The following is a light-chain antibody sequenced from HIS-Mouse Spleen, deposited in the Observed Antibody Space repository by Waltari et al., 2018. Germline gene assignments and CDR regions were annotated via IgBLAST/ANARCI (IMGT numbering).Light chain of an antibody. J-gene: IGLJ3*02. CDR1: SSDVGSYNL. Sequence: QSALTQPASVSGSPGQSITISCTGTSSDVGSYNLVSWYQQHPGKAPNLMIYECSKRPSGVSNRFSGSKSGNTAALTISGLQAEDEADYYCCSYAVSSTWVFGGGTKLTVL. V-gene: IGLV2-23*01. CDR2: ECS. CDR3: CSYAVSSTWV.